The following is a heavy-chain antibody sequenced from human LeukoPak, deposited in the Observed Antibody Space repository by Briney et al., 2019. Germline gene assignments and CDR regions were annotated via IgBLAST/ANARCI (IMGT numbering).Heavy chain of an antibody. CDR1: GESFSDYY. Sequence: SETLSLTCAVYGESFSDYYWSWIRQPPGKGLEWIGEINHSGSTYYNPSLKSRVTISVDASKRQFSLKLSSVTAADTAVYYCAREPTGADHDYWGQGTLVTVSS. D-gene: IGHD4/OR15-4a*01. CDR2: INHSGST. V-gene: IGHV4-34*01. CDR3: AREPTGADHDY. J-gene: IGHJ4*02.